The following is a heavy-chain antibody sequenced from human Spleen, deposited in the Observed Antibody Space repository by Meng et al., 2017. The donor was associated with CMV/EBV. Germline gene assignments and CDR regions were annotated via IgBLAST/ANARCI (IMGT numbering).Heavy chain of an antibody. CDR2: ISSSRSTI. V-gene: IGHV3-11*04. D-gene: IGHD3-3*01. J-gene: IGHJ4*02. CDR1: GSTFSDYY. Sequence: SGSTFSDYYMSWIRQAPGKGLEWVSYISSSRSTIYYADSVKGRFTISRDNAKNSLYLQMNSLRAEDTAVYYCAREVDYDFLSGYGHWGQGTLVTVSS. CDR3: AREVDYDFLSGYGH.